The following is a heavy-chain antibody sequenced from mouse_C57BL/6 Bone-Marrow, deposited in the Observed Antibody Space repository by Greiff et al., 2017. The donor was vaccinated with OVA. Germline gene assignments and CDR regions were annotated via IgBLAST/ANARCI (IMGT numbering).Heavy chain of an antibody. V-gene: IGHV14-4*01. D-gene: IGHD2-5*01. CDR1: GFNIKDDY. CDR2: IDPENGDT. J-gene: IGHJ4*01. Sequence: DVQLQESGAELVRPGASVKLSCTASGFNIKDDYMHWVKQRPEQGLEWIGWIDPENGDTEYASKFQGKATITADTSSNTAYLQLSSLTSEDTAVYYCTTYSNYVDYAMDYWGQGTSVTVSS. CDR3: TTYSNYVDYAMDY.